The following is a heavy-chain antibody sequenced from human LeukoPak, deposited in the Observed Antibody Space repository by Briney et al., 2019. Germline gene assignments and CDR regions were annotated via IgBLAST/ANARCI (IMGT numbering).Heavy chain of an antibody. CDR3: ASYCSGGSCYSWGLDYFDY. CDR1: GGTFCSYA. J-gene: IGHJ4*02. Sequence: ASVKVSCKASGGTFCSYAISWVRQAPGQGLEWMGGIIPIFGTANYAQKLQGRVTITADESTSTAYMELSSLRSEDTAVYYCASYCSGGSCYSWGLDYFDYWGQGTLVTVSS. V-gene: IGHV1-69*13. D-gene: IGHD2-15*01. CDR2: IIPIFGTA.